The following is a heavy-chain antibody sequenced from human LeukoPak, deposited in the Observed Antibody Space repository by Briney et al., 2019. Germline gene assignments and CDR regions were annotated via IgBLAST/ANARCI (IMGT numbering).Heavy chain of an antibody. CDR1: GGTFSSHA. CDR3: AGGGYSFNWFDP. Sequence: SVKVSCKASGGTFSSHAISWVRQAPGQGLEWMGGIIPIFGTANYAQKFQGRVTITADESTSTAYMELSSLRSEDTAVYYCAGGGYSFNWFDPWGQGTLVTVSS. D-gene: IGHD5-18*01. CDR2: IIPIFGTA. V-gene: IGHV1-69*01. J-gene: IGHJ5*02.